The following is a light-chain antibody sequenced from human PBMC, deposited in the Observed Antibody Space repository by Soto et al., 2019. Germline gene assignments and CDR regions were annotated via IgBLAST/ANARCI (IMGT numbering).Light chain of an antibody. V-gene: IGLV2-18*01. CDR2: EVS. CDR1: STDFVSYNR. Sequence: ALTQPPSVSGSPGQSVTISCTGTSTDFVSYNRVSWYQQPPGTAPKLMIYEVSKRPSGVPDRFSGSKSGNTASLTISGLQAADEADYYCSLYTSENAYVFGTGTK. CDR3: SLYTSENAYV. J-gene: IGLJ1*01.